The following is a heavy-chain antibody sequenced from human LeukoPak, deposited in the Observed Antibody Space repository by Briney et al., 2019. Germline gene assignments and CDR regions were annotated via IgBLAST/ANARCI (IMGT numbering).Heavy chain of an antibody. CDR3: ATNTCADYVSFDI. V-gene: IGHV3-74*01. Sequence: PGGSLRLSCAASGFTFSSYWMHWVRQAPGKGLVWVSRIKTDGSSTSYADSVRGRFTISRDNAKNTLYLQMNSLRAEDTAVYYCATNTCADYVSFDIWGQGTMVTVSS. J-gene: IGHJ3*02. D-gene: IGHD4-17*01. CDR1: GFTFSSYW. CDR2: IKTDGSST.